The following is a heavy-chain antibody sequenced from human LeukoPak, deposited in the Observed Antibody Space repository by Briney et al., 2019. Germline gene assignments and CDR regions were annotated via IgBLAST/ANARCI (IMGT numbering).Heavy chain of an antibody. CDR1: GGSISSGGYY. J-gene: IGHJ4*02. CDR2: IYYSGST. V-gene: IGHV4-31*03. Sequence: SETLSLTCTVSGGSISSGGYYWSWIRQHPGKGLEWIGYIYYSGSTYYNPSLKSRVTVSVDTSKNQFSLKLSSVTAADTAVYYCARDLAAADYYWGQGTLVTVSS. CDR3: ARDLAAADYY. D-gene: IGHD6-13*01.